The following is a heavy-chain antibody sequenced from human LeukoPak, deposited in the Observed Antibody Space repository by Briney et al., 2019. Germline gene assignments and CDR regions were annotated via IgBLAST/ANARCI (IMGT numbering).Heavy chain of an antibody. D-gene: IGHD6-19*01. Sequence: PSETLSLTCTVSGGSISSSSYYWGWIRQPPGKGLEWIGSIYYSGSTYYNPSLKSRVTISVDTSKNRFSLKLSSVTAADTAVYYCARDFGYSSGWYLAGYMDVWGKGTTVTVSS. CDR3: ARDFGYSSGWYLAGYMDV. J-gene: IGHJ6*03. CDR1: GGSISSSSYY. CDR2: IYYSGST. V-gene: IGHV4-39*07.